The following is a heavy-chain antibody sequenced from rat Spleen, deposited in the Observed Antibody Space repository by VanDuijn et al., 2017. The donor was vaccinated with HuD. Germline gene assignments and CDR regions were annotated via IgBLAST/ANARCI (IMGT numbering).Heavy chain of an antibody. CDR2: ISYDGNRA. CDR1: GFTFSDYA. CDR3: ATQSIIRVPLFDY. V-gene: IGHV5-29*01. D-gene: IGHD4-3*01. J-gene: IGHJ2*01. Sequence: VQLVESDGGLVQPGRSLKFSCAASGFTFSDYAMAWVRQAPTKGLEWVATISYDGNRAYYRDSVKGRFTVSRDNAKSTLYLQMDSLRSEDTATYYCATQSIIRVPLFDYWGQGVMVTVSS.